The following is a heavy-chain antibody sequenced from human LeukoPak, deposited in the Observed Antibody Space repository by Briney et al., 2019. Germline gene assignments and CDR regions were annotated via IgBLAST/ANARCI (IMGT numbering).Heavy chain of an antibody. J-gene: IGHJ5*02. CDR3: ARLNWDDGEVSGFDQ. V-gene: IGHV1-2*02. D-gene: IGHD1-26*01. Sequence: ASVKVSCKASGYTFTGYYMHWVRQAPGQGLEWMGWINPNSGGTDYAQKFQGRVTMTRDTSISTAYMELSRLRSDDTAVYYCARLNWDDGEVSGFDQWGQGILVTVSS. CDR1: GYTFTGYY. CDR2: INPNSGGT.